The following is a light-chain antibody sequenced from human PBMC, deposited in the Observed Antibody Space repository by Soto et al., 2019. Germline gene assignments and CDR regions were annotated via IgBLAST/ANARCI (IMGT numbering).Light chain of an antibody. CDR1: ESISTW. CDR2: KAS. V-gene: IGKV1-5*03. CDR3: QQYTADPLT. Sequence: DIPMTQSPSTLSASVGDRVTITCRASESISTWLAWYQQKPGKAPKLLIYKASSLESGVPSTFSGSGSGTEFTLTISSLQPDDFATYYCQQYTADPLTFGGGTKVEIK. J-gene: IGKJ4*01.